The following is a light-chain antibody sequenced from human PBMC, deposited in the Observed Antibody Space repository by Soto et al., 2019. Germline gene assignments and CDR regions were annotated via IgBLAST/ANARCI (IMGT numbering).Light chain of an antibody. CDR2: KNN. J-gene: IGLJ1*01. V-gene: IGLV1-44*01. CDR1: SSNIGTNS. CDR3: AAWDASLSAPNFV. Sequence: QLVLAQPPSASATPGQRVTISCSGSSSNIGTNSVSWYRQLPGTAPKLLIYKNNERPSGVPDRFSGSKSGTSASLAISGLQSEDEADYFCAAWDASLSAPNFVFGTGTKVTVL.